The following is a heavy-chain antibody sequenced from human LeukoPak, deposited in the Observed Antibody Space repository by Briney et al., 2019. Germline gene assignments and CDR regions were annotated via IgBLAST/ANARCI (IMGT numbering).Heavy chain of an antibody. V-gene: IGHV3-21*01. J-gene: IGHJ4*02. CDR2: ISSSSSYI. Sequence: PGGSLRLSCAASGFTFSSYSMNWVRQAPGKGLEWVSSISSSSSYIYYADSVKGRFTISRDNAKNSLYLQMNSLRAEDTAVYYCARDGVLRYFDWLTRSTQFDYWGQGTLVTVSS. CDR3: ARDGVLRYFDWLTRSTQFDY. D-gene: IGHD3-9*01. CDR1: GFTFSSYS.